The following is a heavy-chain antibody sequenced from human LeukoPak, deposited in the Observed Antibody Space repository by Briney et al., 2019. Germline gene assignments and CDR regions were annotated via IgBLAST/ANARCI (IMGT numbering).Heavy chain of an antibody. CDR2: IYFNGYT. Sequence: PSQTLSLTCTVSGGSISNSDYYWSWLRQSPGKGLEWVGYIYFNGYTYYSPSLRSRLAISIDTSKNHFSLNLTSVTAADTAVYYCARVANGDYFDFWGQGTLVTVSS. CDR1: GGSISNSDYY. J-gene: IGHJ4*02. D-gene: IGHD4-17*01. V-gene: IGHV4-30-4*01. CDR3: ARVANGDYFDF.